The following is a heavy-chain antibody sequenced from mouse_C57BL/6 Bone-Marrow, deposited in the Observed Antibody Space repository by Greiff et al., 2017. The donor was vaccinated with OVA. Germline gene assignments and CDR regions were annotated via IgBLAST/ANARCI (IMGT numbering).Heavy chain of an antibody. CDR3: ARAYSNYFDY. Sequence: VQLQQSGAELVRPGSSVKMSCKASGYTFTSYGINWVKQRPGQGLEWIGYIYPGNGYTKYNEKFKGKATLTADTSSSTAYMQLSSLTSEDSAVDYCARAYSNYFDYWGQGTTLTVSS. CDR2: IYPGNGYT. D-gene: IGHD2-5*01. V-gene: IGHV1-58*01. CDR1: GYTFTSYG. J-gene: IGHJ2*01.